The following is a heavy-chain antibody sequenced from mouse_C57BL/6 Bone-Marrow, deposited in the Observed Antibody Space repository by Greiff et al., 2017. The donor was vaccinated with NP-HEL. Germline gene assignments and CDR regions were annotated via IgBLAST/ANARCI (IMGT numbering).Heavy chain of an antibody. CDR2: ISSGGDYI. Sequence: EVKVEESGEGLVKPGGSLKLSCAASGFTFSSYAMSWVRQTPEKRLEWVAYISSGGDYIYYADTVKGRFTISRDNARNTLYLQMSSLKSEDTAMYYCTRDGNYDYAYWYFDVWGTGTTVTVSS. CDR1: GFTFSSYA. J-gene: IGHJ1*03. V-gene: IGHV5-9-1*02. CDR3: TRDGNYDYAYWYFDV. D-gene: IGHD2-4*01.